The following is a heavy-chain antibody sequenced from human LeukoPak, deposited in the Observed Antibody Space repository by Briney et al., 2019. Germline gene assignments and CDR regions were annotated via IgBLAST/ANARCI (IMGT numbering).Heavy chain of an antibody. CDR1: GFNFGDYN. D-gene: IGHD3-10*01. Sequence: PGGSLRLSCTASGFNFGDYNKNWVRQAPGQGQELVGYIRAKTHDGTADYAASVKGRFTISRDDSKSIAYLQMTGLDSEDTAVYYCTRGQLYPYGPEFDFWGQGTLVTVSS. V-gene: IGHV3-49*04. J-gene: IGHJ4*02. CDR2: IRAKTHDGTA. CDR3: TRGQLYPYGPEFDF.